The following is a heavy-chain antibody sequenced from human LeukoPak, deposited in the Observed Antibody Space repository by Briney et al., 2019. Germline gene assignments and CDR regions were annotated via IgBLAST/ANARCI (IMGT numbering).Heavy chain of an antibody. CDR2: INPNSGGT. Sequence: ASVKVSCKASGYTFTGYYMHWVRQAPGQGPEWMGRINPNSGGTNYAQKFQGRVTMTRDTSISTAYMELSRLRSDDTAVYYCARDQGGSSHRHAFDIWGQGTTVTVSS. CDR1: GYTFTGYY. D-gene: IGHD2-15*01. CDR3: ARDQGGSSHRHAFDI. J-gene: IGHJ3*02. V-gene: IGHV1-2*06.